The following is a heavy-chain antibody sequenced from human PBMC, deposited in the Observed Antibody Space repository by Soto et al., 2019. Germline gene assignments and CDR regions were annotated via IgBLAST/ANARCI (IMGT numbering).Heavy chain of an antibody. J-gene: IGHJ3*02. Sequence: SGPTLVNPTQTLTLTCTFSGFSLSTSGMCVSWIRQPPGKALEWLARIDWDDDKYYSTSLKTRLTISKDTSKNQVVLTMTNMDPVDTATYYCARIKQQQHPDAFDIWGQGTMVTVSS. CDR1: GFSLSTSGMC. CDR3: ARIKQQQHPDAFDI. V-gene: IGHV2-70*11. D-gene: IGHD6-13*01. CDR2: IDWDDDK.